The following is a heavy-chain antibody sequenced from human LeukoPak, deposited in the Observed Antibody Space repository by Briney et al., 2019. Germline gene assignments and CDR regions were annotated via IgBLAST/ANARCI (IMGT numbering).Heavy chain of an antibody. V-gene: IGHV3-30-3*01. CDR3: ARDRDSGWYSFDY. CDR1: GFTFSSYA. D-gene: IGHD6-19*01. Sequence: PGRSLRLSCAASGFTFSSYAMHWVRQAPGKGLEWVAVISYDGSNKYYADSVKGRFTISRGNSKNTLYLQMNSLRAEDTAVYYCARDRDSGWYSFDYWGQGTLVTVSS. J-gene: IGHJ4*02. CDR2: ISYDGSNK.